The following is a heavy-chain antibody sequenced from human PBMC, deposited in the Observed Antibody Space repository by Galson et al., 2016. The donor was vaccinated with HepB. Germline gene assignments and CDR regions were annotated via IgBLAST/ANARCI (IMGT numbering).Heavy chain of an antibody. D-gene: IGHD2/OR15-2a*01. CDR3: ARESRQHFYGLDV. CDR2: IYSAGIT. Sequence: SLRLSCAASGVTVSDKYITWVRQAPGKGLEWVSIIYSAGITNYADSVKDRFTISRDNAKNTLYLQKSSLRADDAAVYYCARESRQHFYGLDVWGQGTTVIVAS. CDR1: GVTVSDKY. V-gene: IGHV3-66*01. J-gene: IGHJ6*02.